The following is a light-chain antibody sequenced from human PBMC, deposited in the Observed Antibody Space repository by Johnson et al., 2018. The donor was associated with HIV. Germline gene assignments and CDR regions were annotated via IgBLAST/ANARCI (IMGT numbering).Light chain of an antibody. CDR1: SSNVGSNS. CDR3: GTWDNSLSAGV. CDR2: DND. J-gene: IGLJ1*01. V-gene: IGLV1-51*01. Sequence: QSVLTQPPSVSAAPGQKVTISCSGSSSNVGSNSVSWYRHFPETAPKVLIYDNDKRPSGIPDRFSGSKSGTSATLGISGLQTGDEADYYCGTWDNSLSAGVFGSGTKVTVL.